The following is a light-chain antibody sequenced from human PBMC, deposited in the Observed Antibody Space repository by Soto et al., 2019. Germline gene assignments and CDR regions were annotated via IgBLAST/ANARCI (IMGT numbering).Light chain of an antibody. V-gene: IGLV2-14*03. CDR3: TSYTSSTPFYV. J-gene: IGLJ1*01. Sequence: QSALTQPASVSGSPGQSIAISCTGGRTDVDSYDYVSWYQQHPDQAPQLIIYDVYNRPSVVSHRFSGSKSGDTASLTISGLQAEDVADYYCTSYTSSTPFYVFGTGTKSPS. CDR2: DVY. CDR1: RTDVDSYDY.